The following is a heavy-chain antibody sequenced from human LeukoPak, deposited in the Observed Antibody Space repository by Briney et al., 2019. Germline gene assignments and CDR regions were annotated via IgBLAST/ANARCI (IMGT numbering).Heavy chain of an antibody. J-gene: IGHJ4*02. V-gene: IGHV1-24*01. D-gene: IGHD2-15*01. CDR2: FDPEDGET. CDR3: AILEDSPPY. CDR1: VYSLTELS. Sequence: ASVKVSCKVSVYSLTELSIHWVRQAPGKGLEWMGDFDPEDGETIYAQKFQGRVTMTEDTSTDTAYMELTSLRSEDTAVHYCAILEDSPPYWGQGTLVTVSS.